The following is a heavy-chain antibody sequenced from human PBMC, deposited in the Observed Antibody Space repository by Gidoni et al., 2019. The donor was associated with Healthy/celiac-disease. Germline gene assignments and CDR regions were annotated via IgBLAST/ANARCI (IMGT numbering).Heavy chain of an antibody. CDR1: GGSISSYY. Sequence: QVQLQESGPGLVKPSETLSLTCTVSGGSISSYYWSWIRQPPGKGLEWIGYIYYSGSTNYNPSLKSRVTISVDTSKNQFSLKLSSVTAADTAVYYCARDGIAYSSGWSPGPYYYYGMDVWGQGTTVTVSS. V-gene: IGHV4-59*01. J-gene: IGHJ6*02. CDR3: ARDGIAYSSGWSPGPYYYYGMDV. CDR2: IYYSGST. D-gene: IGHD6-19*01.